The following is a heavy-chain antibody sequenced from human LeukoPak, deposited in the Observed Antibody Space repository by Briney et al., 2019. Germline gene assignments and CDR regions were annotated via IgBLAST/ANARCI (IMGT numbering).Heavy chain of an antibody. Sequence: ASVKVSCMASGYTFTDYYIHWVRQAPGQGLEWMGWINPDNGGTNYQGRVTMTRDTSIRTVYMDLSRLRSDDTAVFYCTREARVGNWFDPGGQGTQVTVSS. V-gene: IGHV1-2*02. CDR3: TREARVGNWFDP. CDR1: GYTFTDYY. J-gene: IGHJ5*02. CDR2: INPDNGGT. D-gene: IGHD2-2*01.